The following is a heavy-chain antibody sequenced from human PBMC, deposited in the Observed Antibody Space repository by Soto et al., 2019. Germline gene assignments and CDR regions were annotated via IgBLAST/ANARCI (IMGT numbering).Heavy chain of an antibody. CDR1: GGTFSDYA. V-gene: IGHV1-69*01. CDR3: ARGRGIGFSSTWIIYWYYNMDV. D-gene: IGHD6-13*01. Sequence: QVQLVQSGAEVRKSGSSVKVSCKAAGGTFSDYALSWVRQAPGQGLEWMGGIIPMFATTNYAQKFQGRVTITADDSATTAHMELSSLKSEDTAVYYCARGRGIGFSSTWIIYWYYNMDVWGQGTTVTVSS. J-gene: IGHJ6*02. CDR2: IIPMFATT.